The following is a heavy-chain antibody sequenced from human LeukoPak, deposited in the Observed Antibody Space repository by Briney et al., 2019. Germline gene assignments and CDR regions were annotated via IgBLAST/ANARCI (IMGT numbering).Heavy chain of an antibody. D-gene: IGHD1-26*01. CDR3: ARHGVESGSRWFRRYFDY. CDR2: IYTSGST. J-gene: IGHJ4*02. V-gene: IGHV4-61*02. CDR1: GGSISSGSYY. Sequence: SETLSLTCTVSGGSISSGSYYWSWIRQPAGKGLEWIGRIYTSGSTNYNPSLKSRVTISVDTSKNQFSLKLSSVTAADTAVYYCARHGVESGSRWFRRYFDYWGQGTLVTVSS.